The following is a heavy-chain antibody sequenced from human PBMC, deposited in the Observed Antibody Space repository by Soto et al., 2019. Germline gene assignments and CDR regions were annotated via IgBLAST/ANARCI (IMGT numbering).Heavy chain of an antibody. CDR1: GFMFSAYW. V-gene: IGHV3-7*01. CDR3: ARDFYGGYTYGPGDY. D-gene: IGHD5-18*01. CDR2: IHGDGGKI. Sequence: EVHLVESGGGLVQPGGALRLSCAASGFMFSAYWMSWVRQAPGKGLEWVANIHGDGGKIYYVDSVKGRFTISIDNAKRSLNLQMNSLRAEDTAVYYCARDFYGGYTYGPGDYWGQGALVAVSS. J-gene: IGHJ4*02.